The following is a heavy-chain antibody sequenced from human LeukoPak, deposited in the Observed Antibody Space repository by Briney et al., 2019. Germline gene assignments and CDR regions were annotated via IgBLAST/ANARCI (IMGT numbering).Heavy chain of an antibody. D-gene: IGHD4-17*01. CDR2: IGGSGAST. Sequence: GGSLRLSCAASGFIFNTYAMTWVRQAPGKGLEWVSAIGGSGASTYYADSVKGRFTISRDNSKSTVYLQMNSLRAEDTAVYYCAKNSARTTVTTGLSYWGQGTLVTVSS. J-gene: IGHJ4*02. CDR3: AKNSARTTVTTGLSY. CDR1: GFIFNTYA. V-gene: IGHV3-23*01.